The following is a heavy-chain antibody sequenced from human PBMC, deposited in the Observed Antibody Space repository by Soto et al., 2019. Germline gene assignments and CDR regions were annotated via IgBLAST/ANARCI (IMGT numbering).Heavy chain of an antibody. Sequence: GASVKVSCKASGYTFTSYGISWVRQAPGQGLEWMGWISAYNGNTNYAQKLQGRVTMTTDTSTSTAYMELRSLRSDDTAVYYCARVGPGYCSSTSCYVSYYYYYGMDVWG. CDR2: ISAYNGNT. D-gene: IGHD2-2*01. CDR1: GYTFTSYG. V-gene: IGHV1-18*01. CDR3: ARVGPGYCSSTSCYVSYYYYYGMDV. J-gene: IGHJ6*02.